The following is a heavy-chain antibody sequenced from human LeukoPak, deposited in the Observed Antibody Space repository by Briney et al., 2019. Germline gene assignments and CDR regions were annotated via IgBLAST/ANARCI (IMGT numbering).Heavy chain of an antibody. Sequence: SETLSLTCIVSGDSISTSSYYWGWIRQPPGKGLEWLGSIYYSGSTYYNPSLKSRVTISVDTSKNQFSLNLYSVTAADTAVFYCARSYYYDYIQIDYWGQGTLVTVSS. CDR3: ARSYYYDYIQIDY. CDR1: GDSISTSSYY. CDR2: IYYSGST. J-gene: IGHJ4*02. D-gene: IGHD3-22*01. V-gene: IGHV4-39*01.